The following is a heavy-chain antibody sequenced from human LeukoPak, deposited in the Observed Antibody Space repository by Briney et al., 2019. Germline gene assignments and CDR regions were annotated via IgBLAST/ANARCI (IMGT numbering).Heavy chain of an antibody. D-gene: IGHD6-13*01. J-gene: IGHJ4*02. V-gene: IGHV1-69*13. CDR2: IIPIFGTA. Sequence: SVKVSCKASGGTFSSYAISWVRQAPGQGLEWMGGIIPIFGTANYAQKFQGRVTITADESTSTAYMELSSLRSEDTAVYYCARAQTRPLIAAAGSRPSSLGYWGQGTLVTVSS. CDR1: GGTFSSYA. CDR3: ARAQTRPLIAAAGSRPSSLGY.